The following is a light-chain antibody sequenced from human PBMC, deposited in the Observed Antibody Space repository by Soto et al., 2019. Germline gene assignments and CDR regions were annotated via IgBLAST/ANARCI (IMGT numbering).Light chain of an antibody. Sequence: QSVLTQHPSASGSPGQSVTISCTGTSSDVGGYNYVSWYQQHPGKAPKLMIYEVSKRPSGVPDRFSGSKSGNTASLTVSGLQAEDEADYYCSSYAGSNNFEVFGTGTKLTVL. CDR2: EVS. J-gene: IGLJ1*01. CDR3: SSYAGSNNFEV. CDR1: SSDVGGYNY. V-gene: IGLV2-8*01.